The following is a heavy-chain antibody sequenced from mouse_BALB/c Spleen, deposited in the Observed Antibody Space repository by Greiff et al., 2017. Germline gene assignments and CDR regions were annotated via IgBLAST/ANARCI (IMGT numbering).Heavy chain of an antibody. CDR2: INPGSGGT. Sequence: VQLQQSGAELVRPGTSVKVSCKASGYAFTNYLIEWVKQRPGQGLEWIGVINPGSGGTNYNEKFKGKATLTADKSSSTAYMQLSSLTSDDSAVYFCASYGRDYYAMDYWGQGTSVTVSS. J-gene: IGHJ4*01. CDR1: GYAFTNYL. D-gene: IGHD1-1*02. V-gene: IGHV1-54*01. CDR3: ASYGRDYYAMDY.